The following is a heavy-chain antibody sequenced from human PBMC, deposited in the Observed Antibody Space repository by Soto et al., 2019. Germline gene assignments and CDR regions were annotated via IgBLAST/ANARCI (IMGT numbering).Heavy chain of an antibody. Sequence: KPSETLSLTCTVSGGSISSYYWSWIRQPAGKGLEWIGRIYTSGSTNYNPSLKSRVTMSVDTSKNQFSLKLSSVTAADTAVYYCARNPLDSSGSYVDYWGQGTLVTVSS. V-gene: IGHV4-4*07. J-gene: IGHJ4*02. CDR2: IYTSGST. CDR3: ARNPLDSSGSYVDY. D-gene: IGHD3-22*01. CDR1: GGSISSYY.